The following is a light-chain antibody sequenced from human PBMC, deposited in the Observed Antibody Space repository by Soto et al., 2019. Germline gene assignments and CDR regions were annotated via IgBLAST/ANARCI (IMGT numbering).Light chain of an antibody. CDR1: QSVSHNY. Sequence: TVLTQAPGTLSLSQGERAPLSXRESQSVSHNYLAWYQQKAGQAPRXLIYGASNRATGIPDRFSGSGSGTDFTLTISRLEPEDFAVYYCQQYGSSGTFGQGTKVDIK. V-gene: IGKV3-20*01. CDR3: QQYGSSGT. J-gene: IGKJ1*01. CDR2: GAS.